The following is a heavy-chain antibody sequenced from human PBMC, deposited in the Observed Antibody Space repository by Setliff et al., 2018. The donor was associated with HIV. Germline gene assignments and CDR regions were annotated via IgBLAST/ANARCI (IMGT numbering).Heavy chain of an antibody. CDR2: IVDSGST. Sequence: SETLSLTCTLYGGSLTNYYWTGSRQSPEKGLEWIGEIVDSGSTNYSPSLKSRVTISLDTSKKQFSLRLNSVTAADTGVYYCARAPSCADSWCYMYYYYYYGMDVWGLGTTVTVSS. CDR3: ARAPSCADSWCYMYYYYYYGMDV. CDR1: GGSLTNYY. D-gene: IGHD2-8*01. V-gene: IGHV4-34*12. J-gene: IGHJ6*02.